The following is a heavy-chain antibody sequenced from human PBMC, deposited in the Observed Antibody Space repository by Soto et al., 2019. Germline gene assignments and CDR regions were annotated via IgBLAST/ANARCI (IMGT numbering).Heavy chain of an antibody. V-gene: IGHV3-23*01. Sequence: EVQLLESGGGLVQPGGSLRLSCAASGFTFSSYAMSWLRQAPGKGLEWVSAISGSGGSTYYADSVKGRFTISRDNSKNTLYLQMNSLRAEDTAVYYCAKKPDYCDYADYWGQGTLVTVSS. D-gene: IGHD4-17*01. CDR3: AKKPDYCDYADY. J-gene: IGHJ4*02. CDR2: ISGSGGST. CDR1: GFTFSSYA.